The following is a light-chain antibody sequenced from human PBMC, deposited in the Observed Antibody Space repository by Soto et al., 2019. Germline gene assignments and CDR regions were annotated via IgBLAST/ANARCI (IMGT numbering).Light chain of an antibody. CDR3: CSYAASYTLV. CDR2: DVT. Sequence: QSALTQPRSVSGFPGQSVTISCTGTSSDVGGYNYVSWYQQHPGKAPNLMIYDVTKRPSGVPDHFSGSKSGNTASLTISGLQAEDEADYYCCSYAASYTLVFGGGTKVTVL. CDR1: SSDVGGYNY. J-gene: IGLJ3*02. V-gene: IGLV2-11*01.